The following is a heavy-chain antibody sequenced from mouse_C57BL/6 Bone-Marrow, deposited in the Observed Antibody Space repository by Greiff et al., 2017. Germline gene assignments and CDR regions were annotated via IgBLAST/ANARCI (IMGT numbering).Heavy chain of an antibody. CDR2: IDPETGGT. CDR1: GYTFTDYE. Sequence: VQLQQSGAELVRPGASVTLSCKASGYTFTDYEMHWVKQTPVHGLEWIGAIDPETGGTAYNQKFKGKAILTADESSSPAYMELRSLTSEDSAVYYCTRYDDCRSFANWGSGATLTVST. J-gene: IGHJ2*01. CDR3: TRYDDCRSFAN. D-gene: IGHD2-12*01. V-gene: IGHV1-15*01.